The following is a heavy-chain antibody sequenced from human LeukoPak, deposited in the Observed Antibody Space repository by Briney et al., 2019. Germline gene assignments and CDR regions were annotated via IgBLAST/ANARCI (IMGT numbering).Heavy chain of an antibody. V-gene: IGHV3-23*01. CDR2: ISGSGGST. CDR1: GFTFSSYA. D-gene: IGHD4-17*01. CDR3: AKGGPYGDYYFDY. J-gene: IGHJ4*02. Sequence: GGSLRLSCAASGFTFSSYAMSWVRQAPGKGLEWVSAISGSGGSTYYADSVKGRFTISRDNSKSTLYLQMNSLRAEDTAVYYWAKGGPYGDYYFDYWGQGTLVTVSS.